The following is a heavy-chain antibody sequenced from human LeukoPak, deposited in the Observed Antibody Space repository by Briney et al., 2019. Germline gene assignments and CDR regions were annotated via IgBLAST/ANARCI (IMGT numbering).Heavy chain of an antibody. V-gene: IGHV3-15*01. D-gene: IGHD4-17*01. J-gene: IGHJ4*02. CDR3: ITTTSFYGAKGY. Sequence: GGSLRLSCAASGFTFSSYWMSWVRQAPGKGLEWVGRIKAKIDLGTIDYAALVKGRFTISRDDSRNTLYLQLNSLKTEDTGVYYCITTTSFYGAKGYWGQGTLVTVSS. CDR2: IKAKIDLGTI. CDR1: GFTFSSYW.